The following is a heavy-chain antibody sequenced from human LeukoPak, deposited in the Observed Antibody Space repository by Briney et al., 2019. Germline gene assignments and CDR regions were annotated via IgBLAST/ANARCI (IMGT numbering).Heavy chain of an antibody. V-gene: IGHV3-49*04. CDR1: GFTFSSYA. Sequence: GGSLRLSCAASGFTFSSYAMSWVRQAPGKGLEWVGFIRSKAYGWTTEYAASVKGRFTISRDDSKSIAYLQMNSLKTEDTAVYYCTQTDMATTRTFDYWGQGTLVTVSS. CDR2: IRSKAYGWTT. J-gene: IGHJ4*02. CDR3: TQTDMATTRTFDY. D-gene: IGHD5-24*01.